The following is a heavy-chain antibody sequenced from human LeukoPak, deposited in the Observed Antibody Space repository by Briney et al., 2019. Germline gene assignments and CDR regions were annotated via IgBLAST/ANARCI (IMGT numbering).Heavy chain of an antibody. Sequence: ASVKVSCKASGYTFTSYGISWVRQAPGQGLEWVGWISAYNGNTNYAQKLQGRVTMTTDTSTSTAYMELRSLRSDDTAVYYCARGGPYYDSSGYYDYWGQGTLVTVSS. D-gene: IGHD3-22*01. CDR1: GYTFTSYG. V-gene: IGHV1-18*01. CDR3: ARGGPYYDSSGYYDY. J-gene: IGHJ4*02. CDR2: ISAYNGNT.